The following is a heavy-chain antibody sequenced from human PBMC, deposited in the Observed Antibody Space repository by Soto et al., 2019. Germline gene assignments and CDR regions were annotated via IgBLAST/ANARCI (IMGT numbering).Heavy chain of an antibody. CDR1: GFTFSSYS. Sequence: GGSLRLSCAASGFTFSSYSMNWVRQAPGKGLEWVSSISSSSSYIYYADSVKGRSTISRDNAKNSLYLQMNSLRAEDTAVYYCARVAPYGDSDYWGQGTLVTVSS. CDR3: ARVAPYGDSDY. D-gene: IGHD4-17*01. V-gene: IGHV3-21*01. CDR2: ISSSSSYI. J-gene: IGHJ4*02.